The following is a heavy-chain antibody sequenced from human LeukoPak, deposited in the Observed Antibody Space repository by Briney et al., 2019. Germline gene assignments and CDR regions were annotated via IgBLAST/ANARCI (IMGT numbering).Heavy chain of an antibody. J-gene: IGHJ5*02. CDR1: GYTFTSYD. CDR2: INAGNGNT. D-gene: IGHD3-10*01. V-gene: IGHV1-3*01. CDR3: AKAPFITMVRGVIGWFDP. Sequence: ASVKVSCKASGYTFTSYDINWVRQATGQGLEWMGWINAGNGNTKYSQKFQGRVTITRDTSASTAYMELSSLRSEDTAVYYCAKAPFITMVRGVIGWFDPWGQGTLVTVSS.